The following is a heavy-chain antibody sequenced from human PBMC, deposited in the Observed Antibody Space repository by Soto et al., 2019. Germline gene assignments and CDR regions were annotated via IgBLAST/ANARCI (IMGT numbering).Heavy chain of an antibody. V-gene: IGHV1-18*01. Sequence: QVQLVQSGAEVKKPGASVKVSCKASGYTFTSYGISWVRQAPGQGLEWMGWISAYNGNTNYAQKLQGRVTMTTDTYTSTASMELRSLRSDDTAVYYCARDQERRAAAGSKDAFDIWGQGTMVTVSS. CDR1: GYTFTSYG. J-gene: IGHJ3*02. D-gene: IGHD6-13*01. CDR3: ARDQERRAAAGSKDAFDI. CDR2: ISAYNGNT.